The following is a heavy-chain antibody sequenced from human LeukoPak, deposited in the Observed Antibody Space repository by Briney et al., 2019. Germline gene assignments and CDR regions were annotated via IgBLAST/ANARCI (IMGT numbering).Heavy chain of an antibody. CDR1: GFTFSSYA. Sequence: GGSLRRSCAASGFTFSSYAMHWVRQTPGKGLEYVSAISTNGGGTYYANSVKGRFTISRDNSKNTLYLQMGSLRAEDMAVYFCARYCNGVTCYSGYDYWGQGTLVTVSS. V-gene: IGHV3-64*01. J-gene: IGHJ4*02. CDR2: ISTNGGGT. D-gene: IGHD2-15*01. CDR3: ARYCNGVTCYSGYDY.